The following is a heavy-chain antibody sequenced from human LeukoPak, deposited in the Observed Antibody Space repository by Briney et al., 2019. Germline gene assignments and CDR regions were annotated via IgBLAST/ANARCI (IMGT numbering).Heavy chain of an antibody. Sequence: GGSLRLSCAASGFTFSDHYMDWVRQAPGKGLEWVGRIRKKVNSYTTEYAATVKGRLTISRDDSKNSLYLQMNSLKTEDTAVYYCARGYCRSTTSCYFDYWGQGTLVTVSS. CDR3: ARGYCRSTTSCYFDY. D-gene: IGHD2/OR15-2a*01. CDR1: GFTFSDHY. J-gene: IGHJ4*02. V-gene: IGHV3-72*01. CDR2: IRKKVNSYTT.